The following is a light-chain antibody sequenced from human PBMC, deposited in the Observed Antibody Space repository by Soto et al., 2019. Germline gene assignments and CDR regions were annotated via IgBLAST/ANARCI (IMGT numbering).Light chain of an antibody. Sequence: QSVLTQPASVSGSPGQSITISCAGTSSDIGGYNYVSWYQQHPGKAPKVMIYEVSNRPSGVSNRFSGSKSGNTASLTISGLQAEDAADYYCSSYTSSSTIYVFGSRTKVTV. CDR3: SSYTSSSTIYV. V-gene: IGLV2-14*01. CDR1: SSDIGGYNY. CDR2: EVS. J-gene: IGLJ1*01.